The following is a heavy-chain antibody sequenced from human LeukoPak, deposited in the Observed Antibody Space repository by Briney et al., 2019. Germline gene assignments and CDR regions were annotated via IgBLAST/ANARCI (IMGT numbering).Heavy chain of an antibody. Sequence: PGGSLRLSCAASGFTFSSYSMNWVRQAPGKGLEWVSSISSSSSYIYYADSVKGRFTISRDNAKNSLYLQMNSLRAEDTAVYYCARAPGIAAAAHNWFDPWGQGTLVTVSS. V-gene: IGHV3-21*01. CDR2: ISSSSSYI. CDR3: ARAPGIAAAAHNWFDP. D-gene: IGHD6-13*01. CDR1: GFTFSSYS. J-gene: IGHJ5*02.